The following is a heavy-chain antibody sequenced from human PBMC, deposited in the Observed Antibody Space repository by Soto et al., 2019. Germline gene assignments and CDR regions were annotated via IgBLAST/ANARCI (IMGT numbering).Heavy chain of an antibody. CDR1: GGSISSYY. D-gene: IGHD3-16*01. V-gene: IGHV4-59*01. Sequence: SETLSLTCTVSGGSISSYYWSWIRQPPGKGLEWIGYIYYSGSTNYNPSLKSRVTISVDTSKNQFSLKLSSVTAADTAVYYCARAGTYDYIWGSYSGFDPWGQGTLVTVSS. J-gene: IGHJ5*02. CDR3: ARAGTYDYIWGSYSGFDP. CDR2: IYYSGST.